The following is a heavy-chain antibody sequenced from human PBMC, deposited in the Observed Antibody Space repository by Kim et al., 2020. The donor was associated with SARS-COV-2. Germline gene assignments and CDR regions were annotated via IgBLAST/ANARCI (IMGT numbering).Heavy chain of an antibody. J-gene: IGHJ6*02. CDR3: ARDLVFGVVSYYYYGMDV. CDR2: IKQDGSEK. CDR1: GFTFSSYW. V-gene: IGHV3-7*03. Sequence: GGSLRLSCAASGFTFSSYWMSWVRQAPGKGLEWVANIKQDGSEKYYVDSVKGRFTISRDNAKNSLYLQMNSLRAEDTAVYYCARDLVFGVVSYYYYGMDVWGQGTTVTVSS. D-gene: IGHD3-3*01.